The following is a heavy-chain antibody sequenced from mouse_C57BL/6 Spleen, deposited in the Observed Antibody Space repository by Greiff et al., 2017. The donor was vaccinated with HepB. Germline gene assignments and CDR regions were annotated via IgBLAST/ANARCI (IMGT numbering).Heavy chain of an antibody. CDR1: GYAFTNYL. D-gene: IGHD3-2*02. V-gene: IGHV1-54*01. J-gene: IGHJ2*01. Sequence: QVQLQQSGAELVRPGTSVKVSCKASGYAFTNYLIEWVKQRPGQGLKWIGVINPGSGGTKYNEKFKSKATLTVDKPSSTAYMQLSSLTSEDSAVYYCARSQLRLYYFDYWGQGTTLTVSS. CDR3: ARSQLRLYYFDY. CDR2: INPGSGGT.